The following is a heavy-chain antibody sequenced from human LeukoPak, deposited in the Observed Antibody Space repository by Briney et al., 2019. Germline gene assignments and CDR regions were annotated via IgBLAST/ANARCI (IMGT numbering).Heavy chain of an antibody. D-gene: IGHD2-2*01. J-gene: IGHJ3*02. CDR2: IKSTTDGGTT. CDR1: GFTFSNAW. Sequence: GGSLRLSCAASGFTFSNAWMSWVRQAPGKGLEWVGRIKSTTDGGTTDYAAPVKGRFTISRDDSKNTLYLQMNSLKTEDTAVYCCTTGTTDIVVVPAAPSAFDIWGQGTMVTVSS. V-gene: IGHV3-15*01. CDR3: TTGTTDIVVVPAAPSAFDI.